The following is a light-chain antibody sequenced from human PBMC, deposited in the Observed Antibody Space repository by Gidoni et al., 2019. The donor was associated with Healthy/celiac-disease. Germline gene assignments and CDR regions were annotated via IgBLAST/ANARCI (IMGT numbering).Light chain of an antibody. V-gene: IGKV3-11*01. CDR1: QSVSSY. CDR3: QQRSNWPIT. CDR2: DAS. Sequence: EIVLTHSPATLSLSPGERATLSCRASQSVSSYLAWYQQKPGQAPRRLIYDASNRATGIPARFSGSGSGTDFTLTISSLEPEDFAVYYCQQRSNWPITFGEGTRLEIK. J-gene: IGKJ5*01.